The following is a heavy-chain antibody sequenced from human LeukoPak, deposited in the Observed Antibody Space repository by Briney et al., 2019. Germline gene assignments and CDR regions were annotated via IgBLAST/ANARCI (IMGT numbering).Heavy chain of an antibody. CDR2: IYYSGST. V-gene: IGHV4-59*01. Sequence: PSETLSLTCTVSGGSISSYYWSWIRQPPGKGLEWIGYIYYSGSTNYNPSLKSRVTISVDTSKNQFSLKLSSVTAADTAVYYCARVGAPPSNYRYYYYYMDVWGKGPRSPSP. D-gene: IGHD4-11*01. J-gene: IGHJ6*03. CDR3: ARVGAPPSNYRYYYYYMDV. CDR1: GGSISSYY.